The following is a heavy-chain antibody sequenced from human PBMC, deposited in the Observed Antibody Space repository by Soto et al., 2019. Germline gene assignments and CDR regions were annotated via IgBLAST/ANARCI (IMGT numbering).Heavy chain of an antibody. CDR2: IYTSGST. V-gene: IGHV4-4*07. CDR3: ARACSSTNCYDVFDY. D-gene: IGHD2-2*01. J-gene: IGHJ4*02. CDR1: GGSISSYY. Sequence: QVQLQESGPGLVKPSETLSLTCTVSGGSISSYYWSWIRQPAGKGLEWIGRIYTSGSTNYNPSLKSRVTMSVDTSKSQFSLNLSSVIAADTAVYYCARACSSTNCYDVFDYWGQGTLVTVSS.